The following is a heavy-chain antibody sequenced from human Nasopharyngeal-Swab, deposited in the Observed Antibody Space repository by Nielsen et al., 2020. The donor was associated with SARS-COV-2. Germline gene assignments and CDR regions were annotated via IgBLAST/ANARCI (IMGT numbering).Heavy chain of an antibody. CDR1: GYVFSSYG. J-gene: IGHJ5*02. Sequence: ASVKVSCKTSGYVFSSYGISWVRQAPGQGLEWMGWISDYNGDTYYAQKFQARVTLTTDTSTSTAYMELRGLRSDDTAVYYCARGLEDYYDSSGFFYGDWFDPWGQGTLVTVSS. CDR3: ARGLEDYYDSSGFFYGDWFDP. CDR2: ISDYNGDT. V-gene: IGHV1-18*01. D-gene: IGHD3-22*01.